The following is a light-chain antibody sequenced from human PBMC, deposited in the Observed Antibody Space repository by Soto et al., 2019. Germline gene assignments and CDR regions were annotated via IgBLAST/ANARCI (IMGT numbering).Light chain of an antibody. Sequence: EIVLTQSPGTLSLSPGERATLSCRASQSVDSIYLTWYQQKPGQPPRLLIYSASTRAAGVPSRFSGSGSGTDFTFTINRLSPEDFAVYYCQQYDTSPPLYTFGQGTNLEMK. CDR3: QQYDTSPPLYT. CDR2: SAS. J-gene: IGKJ2*01. V-gene: IGKV3-20*01. CDR1: QSVDSIY.